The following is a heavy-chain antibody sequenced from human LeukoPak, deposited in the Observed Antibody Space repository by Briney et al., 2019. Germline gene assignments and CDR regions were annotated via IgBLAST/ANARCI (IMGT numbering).Heavy chain of an antibody. CDR3: ARENAGCSYGSGCDY. J-gene: IGHJ4*02. Sequence: ASVKVSCKASGYTFTGYYMHWVRQAPGQGLEWMGWINPNSGGTNYAQKFQGRVTMTRDTSISTAYMELSRLRSDDTAVYYCARENAGCSYGSGCDYWGQGTLVTVSS. V-gene: IGHV1-2*02. CDR2: INPNSGGT. CDR1: GYTFTGYY. D-gene: IGHD5-18*01.